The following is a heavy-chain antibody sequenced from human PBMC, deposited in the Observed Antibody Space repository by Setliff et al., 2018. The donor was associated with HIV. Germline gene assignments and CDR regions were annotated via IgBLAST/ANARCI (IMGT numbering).Heavy chain of an antibody. CDR1: GYSISSGCY. J-gene: IGHJ4*02. D-gene: IGHD3-3*01. Sequence: LSLTCAVSGYSISSGCYWGWIRQPPGKGLEWIGSIYYSGSTYYNPSLKTRVTISVDTSKNQFSLKLSSVTAADTAVYYCASLTTDRFLEWLFVYWGQGTLVTVSS. CDR2: IYYSGST. V-gene: IGHV4-38-2*01. CDR3: ASLTTDRFLEWLFVY.